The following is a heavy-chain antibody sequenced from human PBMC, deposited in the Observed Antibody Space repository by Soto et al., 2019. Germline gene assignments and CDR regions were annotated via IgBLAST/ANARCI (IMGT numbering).Heavy chain of an antibody. D-gene: IGHD3-3*01. CDR3: ARERITIFGVSPPNWFDP. J-gene: IGHJ5*02. CDR1: GFTFSDYS. CDR2: ISSSSGYI. Sequence: GGSLRLSCAASGFTFSDYSLSWVRQAPGKGLEWVSSISSSSGYIYYADSVKGRFSISRDNAKNSLYLQMNSLRADDTAVYYCARERITIFGVSPPNWFDPWGQGTLVTVSS. V-gene: IGHV3-21*01.